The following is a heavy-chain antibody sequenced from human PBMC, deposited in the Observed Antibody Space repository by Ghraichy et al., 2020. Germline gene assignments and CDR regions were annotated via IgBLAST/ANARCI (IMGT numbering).Heavy chain of an antibody. J-gene: IGHJ4*02. CDR2: ISPSGSAI. D-gene: IGHD6-19*01. CDR1: GFTFSSYQ. Sequence: GGSLRLSCVTSGFTFSSYQMNWVRQAPGKGLEWVSNISPSGSAIYYADSVKGRFTISRDNAKNSLYLQMNSLRAEDTAVYYCARDQRDFPVDSGIDQWGQGTLVTVSS. CDR3: ARDQRDFPVDSGIDQ. V-gene: IGHV3-48*03.